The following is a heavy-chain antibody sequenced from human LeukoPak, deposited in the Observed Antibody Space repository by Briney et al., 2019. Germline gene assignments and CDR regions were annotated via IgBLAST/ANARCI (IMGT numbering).Heavy chain of an antibody. J-gene: IGHJ4*02. Sequence: GGSLRLSCAASGFTFSSYSMNWVRQAPGKGLEWVSSISSSSSYIYHADSVKGRFTISRDNAKNSLYLQMNSLRAEDTAVYYCARDLISMVGADFDYWGQGTLVTVSS. V-gene: IGHV3-21*01. CDR1: GFTFSSYS. CDR3: ARDLISMVGADFDY. CDR2: ISSSSSYI. D-gene: IGHD2-15*01.